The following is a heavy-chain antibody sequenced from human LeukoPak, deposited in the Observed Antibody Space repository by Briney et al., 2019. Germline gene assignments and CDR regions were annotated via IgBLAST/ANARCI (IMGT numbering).Heavy chain of an antibody. CDR1: GYTFTSYG. Sequence: GASVKVSCKASGYTFTSYGISWVRQAPGQGLEWMGWISAYNGNTNYAQKLQGRVTMTTDTSTSTAYMELRSLRSDDTAAYYCARAPLPLKYSNYTYYMDVWGKGTTVTVSS. V-gene: IGHV1-18*01. CDR3: ARAPLPLKYSNYTYYMDV. D-gene: IGHD4-11*01. J-gene: IGHJ6*03. CDR2: ISAYNGNT.